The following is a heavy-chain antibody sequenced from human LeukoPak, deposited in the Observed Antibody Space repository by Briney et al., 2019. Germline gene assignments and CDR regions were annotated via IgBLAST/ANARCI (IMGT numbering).Heavy chain of an antibody. J-gene: IGHJ5*02. CDR2: INHSGST. V-gene: IGHV4-34*01. CDR3: ARGLWFDP. Sequence: SETLSLTCAVYGGSFSGYYWSWIRQPPGKGLEWIGEINHSGSTNYNPPLKSRVTISVDTSKNQFSLKLSSVTAADTAVYYCARGLWFDPWGQGTLVTVSS. CDR1: GGSFSGYY.